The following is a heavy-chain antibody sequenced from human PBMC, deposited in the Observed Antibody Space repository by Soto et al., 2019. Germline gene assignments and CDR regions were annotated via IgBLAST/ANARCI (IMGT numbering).Heavy chain of an antibody. J-gene: IGHJ4*02. V-gene: IGHV3-23*01. CDR3: AKSSPQTGIRGPDDY. CDR1: GFTFSSYA. D-gene: IGHD1-1*01. CDR2: ISGSGGST. Sequence: EVQLLESGGGLVQPGGSLRLSCAASGFTFSSYAMSWVRQAPGKGLEWVSVISGSGGSTYYADSVKGRFTISRDNSKNTLYLQMNSLRGEDTAVYYCAKSSPQTGIRGPDDYWGQGTLVTVSS.